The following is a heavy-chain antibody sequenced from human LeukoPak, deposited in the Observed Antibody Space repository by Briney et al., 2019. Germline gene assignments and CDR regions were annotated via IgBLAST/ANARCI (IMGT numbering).Heavy chain of an antibody. J-gene: IGHJ4*02. CDR3: ARGRSGSYSPFDY. CDR1: GFTFSSYG. Sequence: PGRSLRLSCAASGFTFSSYGMHWVRQAPGKGLEWVAVIWYDGSNKYYADPVKGRFTISRDNSKNTLYLQMNSLRAEDTAVYYCARGRSGSYSPFDYWGQGTLVTVSS. V-gene: IGHV3-33*01. D-gene: IGHD1-26*01. CDR2: IWYDGSNK.